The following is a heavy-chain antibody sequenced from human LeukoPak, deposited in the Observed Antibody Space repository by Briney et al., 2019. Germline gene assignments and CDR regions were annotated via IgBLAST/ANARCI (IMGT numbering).Heavy chain of an antibody. CDR3: AREGVRGISDY. CDR2: IYYSGST. Sequence: PSETLSLTCTVSGGSISSYYWSWIRQPPGKGLEWIGYIYYSGSTNYNPSLKSRVTISVDTSKNQFSLKLSSVTAADTAVYYCAREGVRGISDYWGQGTLVTVSS. J-gene: IGHJ4*02. D-gene: IGHD3-10*01. V-gene: IGHV4-59*01. CDR1: GGSISSYY.